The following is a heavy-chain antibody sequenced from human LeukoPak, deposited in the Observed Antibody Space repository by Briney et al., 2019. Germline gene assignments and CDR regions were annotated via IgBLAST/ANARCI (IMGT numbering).Heavy chain of an antibody. CDR2: ISSSGSTI. J-gene: IGHJ6*03. CDR3: AREISGGHDYYYYMDV. Sequence: PGGSLRLSCAASGFTFSSYGMNWVRQAPGKGLEWVSYISSSGSTIYYADSVKGRFTISRDNAKNSLYLQMNSLRAEGTAVYYCAREISGGHDYYYYMDVWGKGTTVTVSS. V-gene: IGHV3-48*03. D-gene: IGHD2-8*02. CDR1: GFTFSSYG.